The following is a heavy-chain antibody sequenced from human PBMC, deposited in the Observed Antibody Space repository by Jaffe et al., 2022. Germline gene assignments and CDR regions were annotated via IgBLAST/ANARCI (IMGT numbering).Heavy chain of an antibody. D-gene: IGHD2-15*01. V-gene: IGHV1-3*01. CDR2: INAGNGNT. Sequence: QVQLVQSGAEVKKPGASVKVSCKASGYTFTSYAMHWVRQAPGQRLEWMGWINAGNGNTKYSQKFQGRVTITRDTSASTAYMELSSLRSEDTAVYYCARWGGYCSGGSCPRGAFDIWGQGTMVTVSS. J-gene: IGHJ3*02. CDR1: GYTFTSYA. CDR3: ARWGGYCSGGSCPRGAFDI.